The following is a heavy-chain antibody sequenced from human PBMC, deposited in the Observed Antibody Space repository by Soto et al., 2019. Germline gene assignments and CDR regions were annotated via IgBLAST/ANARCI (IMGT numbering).Heavy chain of an antibody. V-gene: IGHV4-39*01. CDR3: ARHDYGGFGL. CDR1: GGSISRSSYY. Sequence: QLQLQESGPGLVKPSETLSLTCTVSGGSISRSSYYWGWIRQPPGKGLEWIGSIYYSGSTSYNPAPKTRVTISVDTSKNQFSLKLSSVTAADTAVYYSARHDYGGFGLWGQGTLVTVSS. CDR2: IYYSGST. D-gene: IGHD4-17*01. J-gene: IGHJ4*02.